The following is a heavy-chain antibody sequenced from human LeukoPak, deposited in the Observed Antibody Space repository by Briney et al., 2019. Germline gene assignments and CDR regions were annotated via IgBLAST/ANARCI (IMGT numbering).Heavy chain of an antibody. D-gene: IGHD2/OR15-2a*01. CDR1: GYTFTGYY. CDR3: ALLDKLLVSDP. V-gene: IGHV3-23*01. Sequence: SCKASGYTFTGYYMHWVRQAPGKGLEWVSTISNSGSNRYYADSVKGRFTISRDNSKNTLYLQMNGLRADDTAVYYCALLDKLLVSDPWGQGTLVTVSS. CDR2: ISNSGSNR. J-gene: IGHJ5*02.